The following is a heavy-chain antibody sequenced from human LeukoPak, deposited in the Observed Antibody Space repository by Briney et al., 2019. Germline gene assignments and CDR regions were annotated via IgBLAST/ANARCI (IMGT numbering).Heavy chain of an antibody. V-gene: IGHV1-69*05. CDR2: IIPIFGTA. J-gene: IGHJ4*02. CDR1: GGTFSSYA. D-gene: IGHD3-16*02. Sequence: SVKVSCKASGGTFSSYAISWVRQAPGQGLEWMGGIIPIFGTANHAQKFQGRVTITTDESTSTAYMELSSLRSEDTAVYYCARAPYVGGVIVNFDYWGQGTLVTVSS. CDR3: ARAPYVGGVIVNFDY.